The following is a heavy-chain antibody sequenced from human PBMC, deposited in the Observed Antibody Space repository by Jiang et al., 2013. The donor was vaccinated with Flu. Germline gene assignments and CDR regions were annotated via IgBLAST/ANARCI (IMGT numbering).Heavy chain of an antibody. D-gene: IGHD6-19*01. CDR1: GFTFSSYA. CDR3: AKDRLAVPGHYYDMDV. V-gene: IGHV3-23*01. CDR2: ISGSGGST. J-gene: IGHJ6*02. Sequence: VQLLESEGGLVQPGGSLRLSCVASGFTFSSYALDWVRQAPGKGLEWVSVISGSGGSTFYADSVKGRFTISRDNSKNTLYLQMNSLRVDDTAVYYCAKDRLAVPGHYYDMDVWGRGTTVIVSS.